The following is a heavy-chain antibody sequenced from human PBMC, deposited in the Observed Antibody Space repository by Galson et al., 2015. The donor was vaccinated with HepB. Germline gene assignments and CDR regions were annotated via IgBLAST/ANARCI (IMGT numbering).Heavy chain of an antibody. CDR3: AFSLATTLYFDY. D-gene: IGHD1-1*01. J-gene: IGHJ4*02. Sequence: QSGAEVKKPGESLKISCTGSAYNFANYWIGWVRQMPGKGLEWKGIIFPDDSDTRYSPSFRGQVTISADKSINTAYLQWSRLKASDTAIYYCAFSLATTLYFDYWGQGTLVTVSS. CDR1: AYNFANYW. CDR2: IFPDDSDT. V-gene: IGHV5-51*01.